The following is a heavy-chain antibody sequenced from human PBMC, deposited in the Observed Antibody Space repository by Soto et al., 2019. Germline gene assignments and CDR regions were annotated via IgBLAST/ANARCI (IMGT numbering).Heavy chain of an antibody. CDR2: MNPNSGNT. Sequence: ASVKVSCKASGYTFTSYDINWVRQATGQRLEWMGWMNPNSGNTGYAQKFQGRVTMTRNTSISTAYMELSSLRSEDTAVYYCARGNWNDERYYYYYMDVWGKGTTVTVSS. CDR1: GYTFTSYD. CDR3: ARGNWNDERYYYYYMDV. D-gene: IGHD1-20*01. V-gene: IGHV1-8*01. J-gene: IGHJ6*03.